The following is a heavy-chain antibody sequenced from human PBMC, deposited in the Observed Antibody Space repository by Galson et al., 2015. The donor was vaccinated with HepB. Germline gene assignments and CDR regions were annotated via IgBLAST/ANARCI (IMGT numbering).Heavy chain of an antibody. V-gene: IGHV3-72*01. CDR3: ARVSSWYQDYFDY. CDR1: GFTFSDHY. Sequence: SLRLSCAASGFTFSDHYMDWVRQAPGKGLEWVGRTRNKANSYTTEYAASVKGRFTISRDDSKNSLYLQMYSLKTEDTAVYYCARVSSWYQDYFDYWGQGTLVTVSS. D-gene: IGHD6-13*01. CDR2: TRNKANSYTT. J-gene: IGHJ4*02.